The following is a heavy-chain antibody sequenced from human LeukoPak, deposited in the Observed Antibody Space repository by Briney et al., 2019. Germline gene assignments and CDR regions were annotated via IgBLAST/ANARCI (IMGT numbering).Heavy chain of an antibody. CDR2: IYYSGST. J-gene: IGHJ3*02. V-gene: IGHV4-39*01. Sequence: SSETLSLTCTVSGGSISSSSYYWGWIRQPPGKGLEWIGSIYYSGSTYYNPSLKSRVTISVDTSKNQFSLKLSSVTAADTAVYYCAGPIAAALRRAFDIWGQGTMVTVSS. CDR3: AGPIAAALRRAFDI. CDR1: GGSISSSSYY. D-gene: IGHD6-13*01.